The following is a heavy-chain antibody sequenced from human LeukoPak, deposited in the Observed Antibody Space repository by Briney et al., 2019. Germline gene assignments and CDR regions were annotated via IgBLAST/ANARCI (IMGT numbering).Heavy chain of an antibody. CDR1: GGSFSGYY. J-gene: IGHJ4*02. CDR3: AGHHPRNTVDF. Sequence: SETLSLTGAVYGGSFSGYYWSWIRQPPGKGLEWIGEINHSGSTNYNPSLKSRVTISLDTSKNQFSLKLSSVTAADTAVYYCAGHHPRNTVDFWGQGTLVTVSS. D-gene: IGHD2-8*02. V-gene: IGHV4-34*01. CDR2: INHSGST.